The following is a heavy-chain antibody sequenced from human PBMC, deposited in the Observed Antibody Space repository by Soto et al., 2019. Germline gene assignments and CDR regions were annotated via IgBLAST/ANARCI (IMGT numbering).Heavy chain of an antibody. V-gene: IGHV3-53*04. D-gene: IGHD3-22*01. CDR3: ARAGVASYDSSGYYMPYYYYGMDV. Sequence: EVQLVESGGSMVQPGGSLRLSSAASGFTVSSNYMSWVRQAPGKGLEWVSVIYSGGSTYYADSVKGRFTISRHNSKNTLYLQMNSLRAEDTAVYYCARAGVASYDSSGYYMPYYYYGMDVWGQGTTVTVSS. CDR2: IYSGGST. CDR1: GFTVSSNY. J-gene: IGHJ6*02.